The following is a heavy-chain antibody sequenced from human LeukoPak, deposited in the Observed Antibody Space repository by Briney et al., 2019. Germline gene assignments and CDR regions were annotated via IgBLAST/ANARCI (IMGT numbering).Heavy chain of an antibody. CDR2: IYHSGST. CDR1: GYSISSGHY. J-gene: IGHJ5*02. D-gene: IGHD2-8*01. Sequence: PSETLSLTCAVSGYSISSGHYWGWIRQPPGKGLEWIGSIYHSGSTYYTPSLKSRVTIAVDTSKNQFSLKLSSVTAADTAVYYCAREGWRVSRDNNWFDPWGQGTLVTVSS. V-gene: IGHV4-38-2*02. CDR3: AREGWRVSRDNNWFDP.